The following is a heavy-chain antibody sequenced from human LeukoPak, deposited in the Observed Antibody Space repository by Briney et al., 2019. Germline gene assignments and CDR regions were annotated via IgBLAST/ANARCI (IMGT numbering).Heavy chain of an antibody. CDR2: IYYSGDT. D-gene: IGHD4-23*01. CDR1: GGSISSTDYY. J-gene: IGHJ4*02. V-gene: IGHV4-39*01. CDR3: ARTLDTVVRAHFDS. Sequence: SETLSPTRTVSGGSISSTDYYWGWIRQPPGKELEWIGSIYYSGDTYYNPSPKCRVTMSIETSKNQFSLKLSSVTAADTAVYYCARTLDTVVRAHFDSWGQGSLVIVSS.